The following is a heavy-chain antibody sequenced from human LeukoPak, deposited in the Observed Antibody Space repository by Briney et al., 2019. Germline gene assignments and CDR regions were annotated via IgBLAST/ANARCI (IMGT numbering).Heavy chain of an antibody. V-gene: IGHV3-21*01. CDR2: ISSSSSYI. J-gene: IGHJ4*02. CDR3: AREEYHSYTPLDY. Sequence: GGSLRLSCAASGFTFSSYSMNWVRQAPGKGLEWVSSISSSSSYIYYADSVKGRFTISRDNAKNSLYLQMNSLRAEDTAVYYCAREEYHSYTPLDYWGQGTLVTVSS. CDR1: GFTFSSYS. D-gene: IGHD2-2*01.